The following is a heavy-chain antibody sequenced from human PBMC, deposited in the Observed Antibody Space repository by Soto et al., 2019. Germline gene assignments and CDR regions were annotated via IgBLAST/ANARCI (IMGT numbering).Heavy chain of an antibody. D-gene: IGHD3-22*01. Sequence: GESLKISCKGSGYSFTSYWISWVRQMPGKGLEWMGRIDPSDSYTNYSPSFQGHVTISADKSISTAYLQWSSLKASDTAMYYCARTSYYDSSGYPYLPSYWGQGSLVTVSS. CDR3: ARTSYYDSSGYPYLPSY. CDR2: IDPSDSYT. V-gene: IGHV5-10-1*01. J-gene: IGHJ4*02. CDR1: GYSFTSYW.